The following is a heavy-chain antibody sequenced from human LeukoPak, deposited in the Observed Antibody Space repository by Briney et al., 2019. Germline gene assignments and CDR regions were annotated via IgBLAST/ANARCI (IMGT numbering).Heavy chain of an antibody. J-gene: IGHJ4*02. D-gene: IGHD3-22*01. V-gene: IGHV4-34*01. CDR2: INHSGST. CDR1: GGSFSGYY. CDR3: ARLTGYYYDSSGY. Sequence: PSETLSLTCAVYGGSFSGYYWSWIRQPPGKGLEWIGEINHSGSTSYNPSLKSRVTISVDTSKNQFSLKLSSVTAADTAVYYCARLTGYYYDSSGYWGQGTLVTVSS.